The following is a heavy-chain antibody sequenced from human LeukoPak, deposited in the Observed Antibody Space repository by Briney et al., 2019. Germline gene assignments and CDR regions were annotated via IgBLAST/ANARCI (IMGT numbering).Heavy chain of an antibody. Sequence: ASVKVSCKASGYTFTSYGISWVRQAPGQGLEWMGWISPYNGNTNYAQKLQGRVTMTTDTSTSTAYMELRSLRSDDTAVYYCARDTPNYDSSGYRSDAFDIWGQGTMVIVSS. CDR1: GYTFTSYG. V-gene: IGHV1-18*01. CDR3: ARDTPNYDSSGYRSDAFDI. J-gene: IGHJ3*02. D-gene: IGHD3-22*01. CDR2: ISPYNGNT.